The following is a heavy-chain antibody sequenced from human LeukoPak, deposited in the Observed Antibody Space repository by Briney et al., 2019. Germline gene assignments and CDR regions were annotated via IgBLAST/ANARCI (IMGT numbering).Heavy chain of an antibody. D-gene: IGHD3-22*01. CDR1: GFTFRSYW. CDR3: AREQPYYYDSSGTALMAEIKYYFDY. J-gene: IGHJ4*02. CDR2: IKQDGSEK. V-gene: IGHV3-7*01. Sequence: GGSLRLSCAASGFTFRSYWMSWVRQAPGKGLEWVANIKQDGSEKYYVDSVKGRFTISRDNAKNSLYLQMNRLRAEDTGVYYCAREQPYYYDSSGTALMAEIKYYFDYWGQGTLVTVSS.